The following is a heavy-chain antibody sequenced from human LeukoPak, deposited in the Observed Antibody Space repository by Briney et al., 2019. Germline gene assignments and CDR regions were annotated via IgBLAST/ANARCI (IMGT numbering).Heavy chain of an antibody. CDR3: ARGRYSAGDNWFDP. Sequence: PSETLSLTCTVSGGSISSFYWSWIRQPPGKGLEYIGYISYSGTTSYNPSLKSRVTISVDTSKNQFSLKLTSVTAADTAVCYCARGRYSAGDNWFDPWGQGTLVTVSS. CDR1: GGSISSFY. V-gene: IGHV4-59*01. D-gene: IGHD3-9*01. CDR2: ISYSGTT. J-gene: IGHJ5*02.